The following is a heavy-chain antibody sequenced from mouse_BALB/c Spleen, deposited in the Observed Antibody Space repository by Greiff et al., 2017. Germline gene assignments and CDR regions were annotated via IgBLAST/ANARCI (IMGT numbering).Heavy chain of an antibody. J-gene: IGHJ2*01. D-gene: IGHD1-1*01. CDR2: ISDGGSYT. V-gene: IGHV5-4*02. CDR1: GFTFSDYY. CDR3: ARDYGSNYFDY. Sequence: EVQVVESGGGLVKPGGSLKLSCAASGFTFSDYYMYWVRQTPEKRLEWVATISDGGSYTYYPDSVKGRFTISRDNAKNNLYLQMSSLKSEDTAMYYCARDYGSNYFDYWGQGTTLTVSS.